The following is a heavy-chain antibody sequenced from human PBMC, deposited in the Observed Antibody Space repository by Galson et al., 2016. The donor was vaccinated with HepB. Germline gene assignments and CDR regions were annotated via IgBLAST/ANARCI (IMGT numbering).Heavy chain of an antibody. Sequence: SLRLSCAASGFTFSRYAMSWVRQAPGKGLEWVSAISGCRGSTYYADSVKGRFSISRDNSKNTLYLQMNSLRAEDTAVYYCAKDQVGGGGTGDYWGQGTLVTVSS. CDR2: ISGCRGST. J-gene: IGHJ4*02. D-gene: IGHD2-15*01. CDR1: GFTFSRYA. CDR3: AKDQVGGGGTGDY. V-gene: IGHV3-23*01.